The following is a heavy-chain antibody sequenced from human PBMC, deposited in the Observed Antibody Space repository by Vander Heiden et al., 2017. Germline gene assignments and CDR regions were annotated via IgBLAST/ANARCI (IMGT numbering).Heavy chain of an antibody. J-gene: IGHJ2*01. CDR3: ARRGWLQSIWYFDI. Sequence: QVQLVESGGGLITPGASLRLSCTASGFTFSDSYMRWIRQAPGKGLEWVSYISSSGSTIYYADSVKGRFTISRDNAKNSLYLQMNSLRAEDTAVYYCARRGWLQSIWYFDIWGRGTLVTVSS. D-gene: IGHD5-12*01. CDR1: GFTFSDSY. V-gene: IGHV3-11*01. CDR2: ISSSGSTI.